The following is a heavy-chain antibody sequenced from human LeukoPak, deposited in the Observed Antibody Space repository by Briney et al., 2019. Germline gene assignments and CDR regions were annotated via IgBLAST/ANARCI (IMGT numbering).Heavy chain of an antibody. D-gene: IGHD6-13*01. CDR2: MSPNSGNT. V-gene: IGHV1-8*01. CDR1: GYTFISYD. Sequence: ASVKVSCKASGYTFISYDINWVRQATGQGLEWMGWMSPNSGNTGYAQKFQGRVTMTRNTSISTAYMELSSLRSEDTAVYYCASRYSSSWSYFDYWGQGTLVTVSS. CDR3: ASRYSSSWSYFDY. J-gene: IGHJ4*02.